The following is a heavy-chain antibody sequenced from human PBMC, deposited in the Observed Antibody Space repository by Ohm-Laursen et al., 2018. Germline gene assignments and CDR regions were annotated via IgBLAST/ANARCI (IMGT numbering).Heavy chain of an antibody. D-gene: IGHD7-27*01. Sequence: SLRLSCAAPAFSLTASNMNWVRQAPGTGLEWVSYISDTGSHIYYAGSVRGRFTISRDNAKDSLYLQINSLRVEDTAVYYCGRGPRGINGGKSDRWGQGTLVTVSS. V-gene: IGHV3-21*01. CDR2: ISDTGSHI. CDR1: AFSLTASN. CDR3: GRGPRGINGGKSDR. J-gene: IGHJ5*02.